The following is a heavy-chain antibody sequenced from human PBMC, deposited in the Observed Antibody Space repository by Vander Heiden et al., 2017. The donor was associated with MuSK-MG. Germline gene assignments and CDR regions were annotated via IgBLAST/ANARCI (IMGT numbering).Heavy chain of an antibody. CDR2: ISSSSSYI. D-gene: IGHD6-6*01. CDR1: GCPFSRYS. V-gene: IGHV3-21*03. CDR3: ARDIAARPEGDY. J-gene: IGHJ4*01. Sequence: EVQRVESGGGLVKPGGSLRHCCAASGCPFSRYSLNWVRQAPGKGLELVSSISSSSSYIYYADSVKGRFTISRDNAKNSLYLQMNSLRAEDTAVYYCARDIAARPEGDYWGHGTLVTVSS.